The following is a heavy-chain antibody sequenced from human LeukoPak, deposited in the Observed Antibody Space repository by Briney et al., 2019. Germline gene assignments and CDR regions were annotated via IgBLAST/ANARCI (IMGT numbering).Heavy chain of an antibody. CDR3: ARAGALAYCGGDCYKRSVYYYYYMDV. D-gene: IGHD2-21*02. V-gene: IGHV3-23*01. J-gene: IGHJ6*03. CDR1: GFTFSSYA. Sequence: GGSLRLSCAASGFTFSSYAMSWVRQAPGKGLEWVSAISGSGGSTYYAASVKGRFTISRDNSKTTLYLQMNSLRAQDTAVYYCARAGALAYCGGDCYKRSVYYYYYMDVWGKGTTVTVSS. CDR2: ISGSGGST.